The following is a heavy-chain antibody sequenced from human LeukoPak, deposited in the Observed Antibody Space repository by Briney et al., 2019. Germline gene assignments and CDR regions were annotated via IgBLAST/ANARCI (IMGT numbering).Heavy chain of an antibody. Sequence: GRSLRLSCAASGFTFSSYAMHWVRQAPGKGLEWVAVVWYDGSKTYSADSVKGRITISRDDSKNTLYLQMNSLRAEDTAVYYCARGHSSSWYSSGMDVWGQGTTVTVSS. CDR1: GFTFSSYA. CDR3: ARGHSSSWYSSGMDV. J-gene: IGHJ6*02. V-gene: IGHV3-33*01. CDR2: VWYDGSKT. D-gene: IGHD6-13*01.